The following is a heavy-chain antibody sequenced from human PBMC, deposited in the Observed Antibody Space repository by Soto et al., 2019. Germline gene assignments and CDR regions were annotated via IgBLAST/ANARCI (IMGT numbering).Heavy chain of an antibody. J-gene: IGHJ6*02. D-gene: IGHD2-2*01. V-gene: IGHV1-69*12. CDR1: GDTFSTYT. Sequence: QVQLVQSGAEVTKPGSSVKVSCKASGDTFSTYTITWLRQAPGQGLEWMGGIIPRTGTSNYAQKIQGRDPISADESTNTVYMELSSLRSEDTAVYYCAREGLVLVPTTVNSDYYYYAMDVWGQGTTVTVSS. CDR2: IIPRTGTS. CDR3: AREGLVLVPTTVNSDYYYYAMDV.